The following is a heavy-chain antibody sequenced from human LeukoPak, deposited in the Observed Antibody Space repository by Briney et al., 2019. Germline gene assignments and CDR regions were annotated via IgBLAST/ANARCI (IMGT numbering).Heavy chain of an antibody. Sequence: GGSLRLSCAASGFTFSSYGMHWVRQAPGKGLEWVAVISYDGSNKYYADSVKGRFTISRDNSKNTLYLQMNSLRAGDTAVYYCAKDRFLGHSYYYGMDVWGQGTTVTVSS. J-gene: IGHJ6*02. D-gene: IGHD3-10*01. CDR1: GFTFSSYG. CDR3: AKDRFLGHSYYYGMDV. CDR2: ISYDGSNK. V-gene: IGHV3-30*18.